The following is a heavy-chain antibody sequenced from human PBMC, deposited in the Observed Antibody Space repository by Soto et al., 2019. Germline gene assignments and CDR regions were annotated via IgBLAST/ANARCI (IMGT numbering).Heavy chain of an antibody. V-gene: IGHV4-31*03. Sequence: PXQSLTLSCTVSGPSISRAVYCWSWVRQHPGKVLEWIGYITYSGDTDYNPSLRSRVSISIDTSRNQFSLKLSTVTAADTAVYYCARDRCSSTSWEGCWFGPWGQGTLVTVSS. CDR3: ARDRCSSTSWEGCWFGP. J-gene: IGHJ5*02. CDR2: ITYSGDT. D-gene: IGHD2-2*01. CDR1: GPSISRAVYC.